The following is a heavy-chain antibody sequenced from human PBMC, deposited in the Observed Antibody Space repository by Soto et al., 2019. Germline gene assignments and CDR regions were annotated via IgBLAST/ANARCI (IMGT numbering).Heavy chain of an antibody. CDR2: MYYTGTT. Sequence: QVQLQESGPGLVKPSETLSLTCSVSGDSISSDYWSWIRQPPGKGLEWIGYMYYTGTTNYNPSLRSRVSISLDTSTKQFSLKHSSVNAADTAVYYCARPGIRFGNKMDVWGQGTTVTVSS. J-gene: IGHJ6*02. CDR3: ARPGIRFGNKMDV. V-gene: IGHV4-59*01. CDR1: GDSISSDY. D-gene: IGHD3-10*01.